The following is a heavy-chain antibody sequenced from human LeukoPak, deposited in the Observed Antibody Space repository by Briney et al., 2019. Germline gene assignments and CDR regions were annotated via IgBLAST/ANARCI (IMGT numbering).Heavy chain of an antibody. CDR3: ARALAAAGLDY. V-gene: IGHV4-34*01. J-gene: IGHJ4*02. Sequence: PSETLSLTCAVYGGSFSGYYWSWIRQPPGKGLEWIGEINHSGSTNYNPSLKSRVTISVDTSKNQFSLKLGSVTAADTAVYYCARALAAAGLDYWGQGTLVTVSS. CDR2: INHSGST. CDR1: GGSFSGYY. D-gene: IGHD6-13*01.